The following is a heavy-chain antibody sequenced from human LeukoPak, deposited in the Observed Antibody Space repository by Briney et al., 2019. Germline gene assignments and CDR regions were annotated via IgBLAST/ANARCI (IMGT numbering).Heavy chain of an antibody. Sequence: ASVKVSCKASGYTFTNYGISWVRQAPGQGLEWMGWISANNGNTNYAQKLQGRVTITTDTSTSTDYMELRSLRSDDTAVYYCARLEQQLAPTDYWGQGTLVTVSS. J-gene: IGHJ4*02. CDR2: ISANNGNT. CDR3: ARLEQQLAPTDY. D-gene: IGHD6-13*01. CDR1: GYTFTNYG. V-gene: IGHV1-18*01.